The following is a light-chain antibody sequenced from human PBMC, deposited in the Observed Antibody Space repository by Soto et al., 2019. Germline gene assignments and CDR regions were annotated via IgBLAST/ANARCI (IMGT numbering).Light chain of an antibody. CDR3: CSYAGTSTSV. Sequence: QSALTQPASVSGSPGQSITISCTGTSSDIGSYNLVSWYQHHPGKAPKLMIYDGNKRPPGVSNRFSASQSGNTASLTISGLQAEDEADYYCCSYAGTSTSVFGGGTKLTVL. CDR2: DGN. J-gene: IGLJ3*02. CDR1: SSDIGSYNL. V-gene: IGLV2-23*01.